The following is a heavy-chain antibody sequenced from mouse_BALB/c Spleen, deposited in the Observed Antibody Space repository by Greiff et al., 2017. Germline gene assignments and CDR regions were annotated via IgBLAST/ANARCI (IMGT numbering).Heavy chain of an antibody. CDR1: GFTFSSFG. V-gene: IGHV5-17*02. Sequence: EVKLMESGGGLVQPGGSRKLSCAASGFTFSSFGMHWVRQAPEKGLEWVAYISSGSSTIYYADTVKGRFTISRDNPKNTLFLQMTSLRSEDTAMYYCARGILRSRFAYWGQGTLVTVSA. CDR2: ISSGSSTI. D-gene: IGHD1-1*01. CDR3: ARGILRSRFAY. J-gene: IGHJ3*01.